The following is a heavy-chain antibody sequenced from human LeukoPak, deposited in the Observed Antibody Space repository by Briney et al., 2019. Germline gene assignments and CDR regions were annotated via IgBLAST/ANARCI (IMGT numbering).Heavy chain of an antibody. Sequence: ASVKVSCKASGYTFTSYYMHWVRQAPGQGLEWLGWINTNTGNPTYAQGFTGRFVFSLDTSVTTAYLQISGLKAEDTAVYYCARDWGGWNQAYWGQGTLVTVSS. D-gene: IGHD1-1*01. CDR3: ARDWGGWNQAY. CDR1: GYTFTSYY. CDR2: INTNTGNP. V-gene: IGHV7-4-1*02. J-gene: IGHJ4*02.